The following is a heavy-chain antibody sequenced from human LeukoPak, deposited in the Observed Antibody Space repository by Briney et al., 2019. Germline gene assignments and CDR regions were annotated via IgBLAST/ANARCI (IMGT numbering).Heavy chain of an antibody. J-gene: IGHJ4*02. CDR1: GFTPRSNY. CDR2: IYEDGST. Sequence: GGSLRLSCAPSGFTPRSNYMSWVRAAPRKGREWVSVIYEDGSTFDADSVEGRFTITRNISKKSLYLQMNSLRAEDTTVYYCARDHRIGGSWGQGTLVSVSS. V-gene: IGHV3-53*01. CDR3: ARDHRIGGS. D-gene: IGHD3-16*01.